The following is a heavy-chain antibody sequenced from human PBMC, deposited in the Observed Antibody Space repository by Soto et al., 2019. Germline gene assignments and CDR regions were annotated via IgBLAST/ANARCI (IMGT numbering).Heavy chain of an antibody. D-gene: IGHD6-19*01. J-gene: IGHJ4*02. Sequence: QVQLVQSGAEVKKPGASVKVSCKASGYTFTSYDINWVRQATGQGLEWMGWMNPNSGNTGYAQKXXGXXTMTRNTSISTAHMELSSLRSEDTAVYYCARERSSGWYVDYWGQGTLVTVSS. CDR2: MNPNSGNT. CDR3: ARERSSGWYVDY. V-gene: IGHV1-8*01. CDR1: GYTFTSYD.